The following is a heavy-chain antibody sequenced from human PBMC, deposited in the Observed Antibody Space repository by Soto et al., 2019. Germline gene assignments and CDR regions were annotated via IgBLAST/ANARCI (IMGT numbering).Heavy chain of an antibody. V-gene: IGHV5-51*01. CDR2: IYPGDSDA. J-gene: IGHJ6*02. Sequence: PGESLKISCKGSGYSFTSYWIGWVRQMPGKGLEWMGIIYPGDSDARYSPSFQGQVTISADKSIRTAYLQWSSLKASDTAIYYCARGDYDLLTGDFKSYYGMDVWGQGTTVTVSS. CDR3: ARGDYDLLTGDFKSYYGMDV. CDR1: GYSFTSYW. D-gene: IGHD3-9*01.